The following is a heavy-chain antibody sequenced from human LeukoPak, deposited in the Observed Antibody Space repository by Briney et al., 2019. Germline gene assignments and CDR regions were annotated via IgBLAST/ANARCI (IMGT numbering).Heavy chain of an antibody. V-gene: IGHV5-51*01. CDR3: ASSPRGATDYYGMDV. J-gene: IGHJ6*02. D-gene: IGHD1-26*01. Sequence: GESLKISCKGSGYSFTSYWIGWVRQMPGKGLEWMGIIYPGDSDTGYSPSFQGQVTISADKSISTAYLQWSSLKASDTAMYYCASSPRGATDYYGMDVWGQGTTVTVSS. CDR2: IYPGDSDT. CDR1: GYSFTSYW.